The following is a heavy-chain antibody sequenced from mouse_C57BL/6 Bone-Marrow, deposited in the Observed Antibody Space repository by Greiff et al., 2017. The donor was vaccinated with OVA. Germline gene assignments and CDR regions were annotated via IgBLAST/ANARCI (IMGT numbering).Heavy chain of an antibody. J-gene: IGHJ1*03. V-gene: IGHV14-4*01. CDR3: TTRDYGSSYPFWYFDV. D-gene: IGHD1-1*01. Sequence: EVQLQQSGAELVRPGASVKLSCTASGFNIKDDYMHWVKQRPEQGLEWIGWLDPENGDTDYASKFLGKATITADTSSNTAYLQLSSLTSEDTAVYYCTTRDYGSSYPFWYFDVWGTGTTVTVSS. CDR1: GFNIKDDY. CDR2: LDPENGDT.